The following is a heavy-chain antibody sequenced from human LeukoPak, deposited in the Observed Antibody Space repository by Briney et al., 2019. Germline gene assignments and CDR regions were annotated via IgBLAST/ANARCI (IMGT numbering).Heavy chain of an antibody. CDR2: IYYSGST. J-gene: IGHJ2*01. D-gene: IGHD6-13*01. V-gene: IGHV4-59*12. CDR3: ARGEAAAAADWYFDL. Sequence: SETLSLTCTVSGGSISSYYWSWIRQPPGKGLEWIGYIYYSGSTNYNPSLKSRVTISVDTSKNQFSLKLSSVTAADTAVYYCARGEAAAAADWYFDLWGRGTLVTVSS. CDR1: GGSISSYY.